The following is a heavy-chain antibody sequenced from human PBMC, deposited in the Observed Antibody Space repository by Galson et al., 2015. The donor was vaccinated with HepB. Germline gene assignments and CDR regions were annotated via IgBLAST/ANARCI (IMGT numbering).Heavy chain of an antibody. V-gene: IGHV3-30*18. CDR2: ISYDGSNK. J-gene: IGHJ3*02. CDR1: GFTFSSYG. D-gene: IGHD3-16*02. CDR3: AKADYDYVWGSYRSDDASDI. Sequence: SLRLSCAASGFTFSSYGMHWVRQAPGKGLEWVAVISYDGSNKYYADSVKGRFTISRDNSKNTLYLQMNSLRAEDTAVYYCAKADYDYVWGSYRSDDASDIWGQGTMVTVSS.